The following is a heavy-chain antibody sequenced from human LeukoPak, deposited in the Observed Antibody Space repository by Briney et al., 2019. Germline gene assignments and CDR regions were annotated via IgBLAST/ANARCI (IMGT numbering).Heavy chain of an antibody. D-gene: IGHD3-3*01. CDR3: ARGPLVHPFWSGYYFNYGMDV. J-gene: IGHJ6*02. Sequence: PSETLSLTCTVSGGSISSGGYYWSWIRQPPGKGLEWIGEINHSGSTNYNPSLKSRVTISVDTSKNQFSLKLSSVTAADTAVYYCARGPLVHPFWSGYYFNYGMDVWGQGTTVTVSS. V-gene: IGHV4-39*07. CDR1: GGSISSGGYY. CDR2: INHSGST.